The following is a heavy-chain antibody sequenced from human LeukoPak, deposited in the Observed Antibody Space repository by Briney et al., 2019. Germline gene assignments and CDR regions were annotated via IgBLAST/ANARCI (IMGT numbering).Heavy chain of an antibody. J-gene: IGHJ3*02. CDR3: ARLDGIAAVDN. CDR1: GGSISSSSYD. D-gene: IGHD6-13*01. CDR2: IYYSGNT. V-gene: IGHV4-39*01. Sequence: PSETLSLTCTVSGGSISSSSYDWGWIRQSPGKGLEWIGTIYYSGNTYYNPSLKSRVTISVDTSKNQFSLKLSSVTAADTALYYCARLDGIAAVDNGGQGTMVIVSS.